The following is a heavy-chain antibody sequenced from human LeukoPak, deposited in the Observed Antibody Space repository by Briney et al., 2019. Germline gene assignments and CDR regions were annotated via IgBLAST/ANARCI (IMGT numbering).Heavy chain of an antibody. CDR3: ARGVRSTPPDY. CDR1: GFTFSSYA. CDR2: ISSNGGST. V-gene: IGHV3-64*01. D-gene: IGHD1-1*01. Sequence: GGSLRLSCAASGFTFSSYAMHWVRQAPGKGLEYVSAISSNGGSTYYANSVKGRFTISRDNSKNTLYLQVGSLRAEDMAVYYCARGVRSTPPDYWGQGTLVTVS. J-gene: IGHJ4*02.